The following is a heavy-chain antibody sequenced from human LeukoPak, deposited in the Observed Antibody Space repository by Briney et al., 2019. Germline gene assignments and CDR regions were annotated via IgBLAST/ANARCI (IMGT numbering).Heavy chain of an antibody. J-gene: IGHJ4*02. D-gene: IGHD7-27*01. CDR1: GVSINTYY. CDR3: ARGSNWGDY. Sequence: SETLSLTCTVSGVSINTYYWSWIRQPPGKGLEWIGYFSNSGTTNQNPSLKSRVTMSVDTSKNQFSLKLSSVTAADTAVYYCARGSNWGDYWGQGALVTVSS. V-gene: IGHV4-59*12. CDR2: FSNSGTT.